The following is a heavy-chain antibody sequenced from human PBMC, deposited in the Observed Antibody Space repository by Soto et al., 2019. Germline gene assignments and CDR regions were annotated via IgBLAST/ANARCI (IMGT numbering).Heavy chain of an antibody. J-gene: IGHJ4*02. CDR2: SRNQANGYST. V-gene: IGHV3-72*01. CDR1: GFTLSDHY. D-gene: IGHD3-22*01. CDR3: VRDTYFSDSSSYTRCFDF. Sequence: EVQLVESGGGLVQPGGSLRLSCSVSGFTLSDHYIDWVRQAPGKGLEWVGRSRNQANGYSTIYAASVKGRFTTSRDDSKNLVYLQMESLRTEDTAVYYCVRDTYFSDSSSYTRCFDFWGQGALVTDSS.